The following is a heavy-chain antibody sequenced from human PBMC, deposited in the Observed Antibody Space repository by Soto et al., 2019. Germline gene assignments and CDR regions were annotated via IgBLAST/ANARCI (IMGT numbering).Heavy chain of an antibody. CDR3: ATVGDSSGYYYFDY. J-gene: IGHJ4*02. Sequence: GASVKVSCKASGYTFTSYGISWARQAPGQGLEWMGWISAYNGNTNYAQKLQGRVTMTTDTSTSTAYMELRSLRSDDTAVYYCATVGDSSGYYYFDYWGQGTLVTVSS. D-gene: IGHD3-22*01. V-gene: IGHV1-18*01. CDR2: ISAYNGNT. CDR1: GYTFTSYG.